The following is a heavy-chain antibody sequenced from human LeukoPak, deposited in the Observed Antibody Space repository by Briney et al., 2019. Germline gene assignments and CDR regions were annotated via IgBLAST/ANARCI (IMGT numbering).Heavy chain of an antibody. D-gene: IGHD2-2*01. CDR1: GYTFTSHG. CDR3: ASLLTQDIVVVPAADRYYYYGMDV. V-gene: IGHV1-18*01. CDR2: ISAYNGNT. Sequence: SVKVSCKASGYTFTSHGISWVRQAPGQGLEWMGWISAYNGNTNYAQKLQGRVTMTTDTSTSTAYMELRSLRSEDTAVYYCASLLTQDIVVVPAADRYYYYGMDVWGQGTTVTVSS. J-gene: IGHJ6*02.